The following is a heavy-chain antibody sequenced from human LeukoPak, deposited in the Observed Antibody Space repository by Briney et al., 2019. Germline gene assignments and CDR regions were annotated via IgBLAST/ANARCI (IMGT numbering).Heavy chain of an antibody. CDR3: ARDGSWNYYDSSGYPYFDY. J-gene: IGHJ4*02. CDR1: GYTFTSYA. Sequence: ASVKVSCKASGYTFTSYAMHWVRQAPGQRLEWMGWINAGNGNTKYSQKFQGRVTITRDTSASTAYMELSSLRSEDTAVYYCARDGSWNYYDSSGYPYFDYWGQGTLVTVSS. D-gene: IGHD3-22*01. CDR2: INAGNGNT. V-gene: IGHV1-3*01.